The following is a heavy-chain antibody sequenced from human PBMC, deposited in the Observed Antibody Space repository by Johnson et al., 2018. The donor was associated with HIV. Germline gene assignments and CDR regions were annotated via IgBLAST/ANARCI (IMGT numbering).Heavy chain of an antibody. J-gene: IGHJ3*02. CDR3: AKDMYYYDSSGYDDVFDI. CDR2: ISWHSGSI. Sequence: VQLVESGGGLVQPGRSLRLSCAASGFTFDDYAMHWVRQAPGKGLEWVSGISWHSGSIGYADSVKGRFTISKDNAKNSLYLQMNSLRAEDTAFYYCAKDMYYYDSSGYDDVFDIWGQGTMVTVSS. CDR1: GFTFDDYA. V-gene: IGHV3-9*01. D-gene: IGHD3-22*01.